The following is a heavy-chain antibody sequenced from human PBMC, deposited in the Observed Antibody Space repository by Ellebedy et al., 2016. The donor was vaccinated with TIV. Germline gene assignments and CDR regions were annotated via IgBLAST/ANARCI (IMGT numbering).Heavy chain of an antibody. CDR1: GFTFRNAW. J-gene: IGHJ4*01. Sequence: GESLKIPCAASGFTFRNAWMTWVRQAPAKGLECVGRIKTKTDGGTTDYASPVKCRFTISRDDSKNTLFLQMNSLNPEDTALYYCTTDPGGETNYWGHGTLVTVSS. CDR3: TTDPGGETNY. V-gene: IGHV3-15*01. D-gene: IGHD1-14*01. CDR2: IKTKTDGGTT.